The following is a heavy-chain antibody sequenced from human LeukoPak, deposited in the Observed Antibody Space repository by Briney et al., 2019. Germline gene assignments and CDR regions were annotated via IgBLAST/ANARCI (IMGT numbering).Heavy chain of an antibody. D-gene: IGHD5-18*01. CDR1: GYTFTGYY. J-gene: IGHJ6*03. CDR3: ASPSRYSYGYHHYYMDV. Sequence: GASVKVSCKASGYTFTGYYIHWVRQAPGQGLEWMGWINPNSGGTKSAQKFQGRVTMTRDTSITTAYMELSRLRSDDTAVYYCASPSRYSYGYHHYYMDVWGKGTTVTISS. V-gene: IGHV1-2*02. CDR2: INPNSGGT.